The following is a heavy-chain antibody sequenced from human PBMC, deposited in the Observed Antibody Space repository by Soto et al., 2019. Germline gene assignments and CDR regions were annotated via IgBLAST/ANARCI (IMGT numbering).Heavy chain of an antibody. CDR1: GFTFSSYA. J-gene: IGHJ4*02. CDR2: ISYDGSNK. Sequence: GGSLRLSCAASGFTFSSYAMHWVRQAPGKGLEWVAVISYDGSNKYYADSVKGRFTISRDNSKNTLYLQMNSLRAEDTAVYYCATGGDGGWHSKIDYWGQGTLVTVSS. D-gene: IGHD6-19*01. CDR3: ATGGDGGWHSKIDY. V-gene: IGHV3-30-3*01.